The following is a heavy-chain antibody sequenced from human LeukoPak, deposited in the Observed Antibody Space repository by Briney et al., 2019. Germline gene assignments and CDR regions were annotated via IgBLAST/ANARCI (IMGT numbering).Heavy chain of an antibody. J-gene: IGHJ4*02. CDR2: ISGSGDST. D-gene: IGHD6-13*01. V-gene: IGHV3-23*01. CDR3: AKTRGNSWSGFDY. Sequence: GGSLRLSCAASGFIFSTYAMSWVRQAPGEGLEWVSTISGSGDSTYYAASVKGRFTISRDNSKNTLYLQMNSLRAEDTAVYYCAKTRGNSWSGFDYWGQGTLVTVSS. CDR1: GFIFSTYA.